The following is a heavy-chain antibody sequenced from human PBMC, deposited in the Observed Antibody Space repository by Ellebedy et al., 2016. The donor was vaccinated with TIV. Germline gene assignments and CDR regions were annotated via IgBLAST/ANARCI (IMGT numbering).Heavy chain of an antibody. D-gene: IGHD3-10*01. CDR2: ISVSGSST. V-gene: IGHV3-23*01. Sequence: GESLKISCAASGFTFSSYAMSWVRQAPGKGLEWVSAISVSGSSTYYADSVKGRFTISRENAKNSLYLQMNSLRAEDTAVYYCAGSFDYWGQGTLVTVSS. CDR1: GFTFSSYA. J-gene: IGHJ4*02. CDR3: AGSFDY.